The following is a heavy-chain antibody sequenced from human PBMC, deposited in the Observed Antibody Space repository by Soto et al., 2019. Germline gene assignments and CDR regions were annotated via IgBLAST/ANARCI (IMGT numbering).Heavy chain of an antibody. CDR1: GDSVSSNSAA. CDR3: ARFFEFWQYCSGGSCWDYFDY. J-gene: IGHJ4*02. CDR2: TYYRSKWYN. V-gene: IGHV6-1*01. Sequence: PSQTLSLTCAISGDSVSSNSAAWNWIRQSPSRGLEWLGRTYYRSKWYNDYAVSVKSRITINPDTSKNQFSLQLNSVTPEDTAVYYCARFFEFWQYCSGGSCWDYFDYWGQGTLVTVSS. D-gene: IGHD2-15*01.